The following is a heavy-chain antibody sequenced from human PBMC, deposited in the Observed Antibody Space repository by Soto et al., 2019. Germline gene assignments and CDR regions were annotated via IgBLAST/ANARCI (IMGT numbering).Heavy chain of an antibody. J-gene: IGHJ6*03. Sequence: SETLSLTCTVSGGSISSYYWSWIRQPPGKGLEWIGYIYYSGSTNYNPSLKSRVTISVDTSKNQFSLKLSSVTAADTAVYYCGRSGDYGDHTNYYYYYMDVWGKGTTVTVSS. V-gene: IGHV4-59*01. CDR3: GRSGDYGDHTNYYYYYMDV. CDR2: IYYSGST. CDR1: GGSISSYY. D-gene: IGHD4-17*01.